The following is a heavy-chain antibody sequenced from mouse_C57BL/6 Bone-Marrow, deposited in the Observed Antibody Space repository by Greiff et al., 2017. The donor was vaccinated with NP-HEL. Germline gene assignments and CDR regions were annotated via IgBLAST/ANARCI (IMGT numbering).Heavy chain of an antibody. CDR3: AKLRRDYAMDY. Sequence: VQLQQSGPGLVAPSQCLSITCTASGFSLTSYGVDWVRQPPGKGLEWLGVIWGGGSSNYNSDHLSRLGISNANSKSQVFLKMNSLQTEDTAMYYCAKLRRDYAMDYWGQGTSVTVSS. CDR1: GFSLTSYG. V-gene: IGHV2-9*01. J-gene: IGHJ4*01. CDR2: IWGGGSS. D-gene: IGHD1-1*01.